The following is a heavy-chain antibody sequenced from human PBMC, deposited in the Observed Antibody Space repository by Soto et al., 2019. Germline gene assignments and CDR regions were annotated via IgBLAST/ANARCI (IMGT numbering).Heavy chain of an antibody. J-gene: IGHJ4*02. CDR2: MQPSTGRT. CDR3: ARGVSAGVDY. D-gene: IGHD1-26*01. V-gene: IGHV1-8*01. Sequence: ASVKVSCKASGYSSTSLDINWVRQTAGQGLEWMGWMQPSTGRTGYAQKFQGRVTMTRDTSINTAYMELTTLTSDDTAFYYCARGVSAGVDYWGQGTLVTVSS. CDR1: GYSSTSLD.